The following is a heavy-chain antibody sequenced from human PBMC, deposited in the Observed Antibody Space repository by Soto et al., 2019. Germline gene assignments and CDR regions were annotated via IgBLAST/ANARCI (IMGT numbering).Heavy chain of an antibody. D-gene: IGHD5-18*01. CDR1: GYTFTSYY. J-gene: IGHJ4*02. Sequence: QVQLVQSGAEVKKPGASVKISCKASGYTFTSYYLHWVRQAPGQGLEWMAIINPSGGGTSYAQKFQGRVTMTRDTSTSTVFMEMSSLRSEDTAVYYCARSILGARLWLQSLYFFDYWGQGTLVTVSS. CDR2: INPSGGGT. V-gene: IGHV1-46*01. CDR3: ARSILGARLWLQSLYFFDY.